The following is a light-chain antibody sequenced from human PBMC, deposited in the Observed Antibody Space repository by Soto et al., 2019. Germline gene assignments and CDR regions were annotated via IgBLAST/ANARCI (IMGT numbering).Light chain of an antibody. Sequence: EIVLTQSPGTLSLSPGERATLSCRASQSVSSSYLAWYQQKPGQAPRLLIYGASSRATGIPDRLSGRGSGRDFTLTISRLEPEDFAVYYCQQYGSSAWTFGQGTKVEIK. V-gene: IGKV3-20*01. CDR1: QSVSSSY. J-gene: IGKJ1*01. CDR3: QQYGSSAWT. CDR2: GAS.